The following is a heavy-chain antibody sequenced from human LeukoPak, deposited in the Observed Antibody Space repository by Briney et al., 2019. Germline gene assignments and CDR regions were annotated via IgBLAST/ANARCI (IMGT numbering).Heavy chain of an antibody. CDR1: GFTCSSYS. D-gene: IGHD6-13*01. V-gene: IGHV3-21*01. CDR2: INSSSSYI. J-gene: IGHJ6*03. CDR3: ARVSWGIGSYYTAV. Sequence: AGGSVRRSCAGSGFTCSSYSMEWLRQAPGKGLEGVSSINSSSSYIDYADSGKGRFTMSRHNAKDSLELKSNSLRAEDTAVYYCARVSWGIGSYYTAVWGKATTVTAYS.